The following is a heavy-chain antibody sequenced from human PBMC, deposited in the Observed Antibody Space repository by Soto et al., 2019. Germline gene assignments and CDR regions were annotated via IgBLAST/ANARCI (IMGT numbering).Heavy chain of an antibody. D-gene: IGHD2-2*01. J-gene: IGHJ4*02. V-gene: IGHV1-18*01. CDR3: ARGLDCSSTSCHAWFGAKGYFDY. Sequence: QVQLVQSGAEVKKPGASVKVSCKASGYTFTSYGISWVRQAPGQGLEWMGWISAYNGTTNYAQKLQGRVTMTTETSTRAADMELCSLRSDDTAVYYCARGLDCSSTSCHAWFGAKGYFDYWGQGTLITVSS. CDR2: ISAYNGTT. CDR1: GYTFTSYG.